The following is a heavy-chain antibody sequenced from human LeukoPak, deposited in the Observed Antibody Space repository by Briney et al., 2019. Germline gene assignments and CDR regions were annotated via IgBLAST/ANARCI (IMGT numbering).Heavy chain of an antibody. V-gene: IGHV1-69*13. J-gene: IGHJ4*02. CDR3: ARDLAVYDSSGYYSKGSDY. Sequence: ASVKVSCKASGGTFSSYAISWVRQAPGQGLEWMGGIIPIFGTANYAQKFQGRVTITADESTSTAYMELSSLRSEDTAVYYCARDLAVYDSSGYYSKGSDYWGQGTLVTVSS. D-gene: IGHD3-22*01. CDR2: IIPIFGTA. CDR1: GGTFSSYA.